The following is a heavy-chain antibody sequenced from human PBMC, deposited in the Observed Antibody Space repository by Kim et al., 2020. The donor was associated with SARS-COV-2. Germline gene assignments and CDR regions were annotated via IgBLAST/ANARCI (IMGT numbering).Heavy chain of an antibody. CDR2: ISGSGGST. J-gene: IGHJ6*02. Sequence: GGSLRLSCAASGFTFSSYAMSWVRQAPGKGLEWVSAISGSGGSTYYADSVKGRFTISRDNSKNTLYLQMNSLRAEDTAVYYCAKSWGLSGSSGWYAPKYGMDVWGQGNTVTVSS. V-gene: IGHV3-23*01. CDR3: AKSWGLSGSSGWYAPKYGMDV. CDR1: GFTFSSYA. D-gene: IGHD6-19*01.